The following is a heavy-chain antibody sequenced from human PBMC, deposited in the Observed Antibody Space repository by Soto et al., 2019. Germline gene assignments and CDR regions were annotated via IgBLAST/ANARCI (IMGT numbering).Heavy chain of an antibody. J-gene: IGHJ4*02. V-gene: IGHV3-21*01. CDR3: ARDFPAIYDSSGSYYFDY. CDR2: ISSSSSYI. D-gene: IGHD3-22*01. Sequence: PGGSLRLSCAASGLTFSSYRMNWVRQAPGKGLEWVSSISSSSSYIYYADSVKGRFTISRDNAKNSLYLQMNSLRAEDTAVYYCARDFPAIYDSSGSYYFDYWGQGTLVTVSS. CDR1: GLTFSSYR.